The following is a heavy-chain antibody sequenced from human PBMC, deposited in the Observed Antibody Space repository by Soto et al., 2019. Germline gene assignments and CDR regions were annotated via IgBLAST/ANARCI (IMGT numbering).Heavy chain of an antibody. CDR3: AKDRRAGGNYGFYSDF. Sequence: EVQLLESGGGLVQPGGSLRLSCAASGFTFSSYGMTWVRQAPGKGLEWVSFSSATGAGTYYADSVKGRFTISRDNSKNTLYLQMTGLRADDSAVYYCAKDRRAGGNYGFYSDFWSQGALVIVSS. J-gene: IGHJ1*01. CDR1: GFTFSSYG. D-gene: IGHD1-7*01. V-gene: IGHV3-23*01. CDR2: SSATGAGT.